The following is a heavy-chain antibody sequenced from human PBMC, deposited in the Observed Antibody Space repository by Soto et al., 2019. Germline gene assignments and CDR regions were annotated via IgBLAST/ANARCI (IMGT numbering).Heavy chain of an antibody. Sequence: EVELLESGGGIEQPGGSLRVSCVASGFTFRNFVMSWVRQAPGKGLEWVSAIRGTGSETFYADSVRGRFTISRDNSKNTLYLQMNSLRDEDTALYFCAQDRGWGVVSPSHDYWGQGTLVTVSS. CDR2: IRGTGSET. CDR1: GFTFRNFV. D-gene: IGHD2-21*01. J-gene: IGHJ4*02. CDR3: AQDRGWGVVSPSHDY. V-gene: IGHV3-23*01.